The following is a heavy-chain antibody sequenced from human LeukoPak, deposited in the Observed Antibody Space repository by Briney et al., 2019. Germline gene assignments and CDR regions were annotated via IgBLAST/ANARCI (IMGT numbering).Heavy chain of an antibody. V-gene: IGHV3-43*01. Sequence: GGSLRLSCAASGFTFDDFPMHWVRQQPGKGLEWVSLVSADGDTKYYADSVRGRFTISRDNSKNSLYLQMNSLRIEDTAFYYCAKDIIGYAPLWGQGTLVTVSS. D-gene: IGHD2-8*01. J-gene: IGHJ4*02. CDR1: GFTFDDFP. CDR2: VSADGDTK. CDR3: AKDIIGYAPL.